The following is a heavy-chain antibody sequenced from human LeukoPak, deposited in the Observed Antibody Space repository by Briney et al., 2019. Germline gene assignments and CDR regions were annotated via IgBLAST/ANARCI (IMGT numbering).Heavy chain of an antibody. CDR2: ISGSGGST. V-gene: IGHV3-23*01. CDR3: ARDNYITGYSSSWSDRAFDI. D-gene: IGHD6-13*01. J-gene: IGHJ3*02. CDR1: GFTFSSYA. Sequence: GGSLRLSCAASGFTFSSYAMSWVRQAPGKGLEWVSAISGSGGSTYYADSVKGRFTISRDNSKNTLYLQMNSLRAEDTAVYYCARDNYITGYSSSWSDRAFDIWGQGTMVTVSS.